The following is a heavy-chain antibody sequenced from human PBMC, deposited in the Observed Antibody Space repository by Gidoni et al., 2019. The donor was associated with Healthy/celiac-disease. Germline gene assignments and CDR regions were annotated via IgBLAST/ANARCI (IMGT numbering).Heavy chain of an antibody. Sequence: QVQLQESGPGLVKPSETLSLTCTVSGGSVSSGSYYWSWIRQPPGKGLEWIGYIYYSGSTNYNPSLKSRVTISVDTSKNQFSLKLSSVTAADTAVYYCARGAAARFDPWGQGTLVTVSS. J-gene: IGHJ5*02. CDR1: GGSVSSGSYY. CDR2: IYYSGST. D-gene: IGHD6-13*01. CDR3: ARGAAARFDP. V-gene: IGHV4-61*01.